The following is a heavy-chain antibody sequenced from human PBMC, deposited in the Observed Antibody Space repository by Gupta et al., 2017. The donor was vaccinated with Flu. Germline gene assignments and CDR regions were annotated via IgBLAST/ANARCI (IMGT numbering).Heavy chain of an antibody. CDR1: TDYK. D-gene: IGHD2-21*02. V-gene: IGHV1-2*06. CDR2: IHPSGGGA. J-gene: IGHJ4*02. Sequence: TDYKIHWVRQAPGQGLECMGRIHPSGGGANYAQKFQGRVTMTRDTSISTVYLELSTLTSDNTAVYYCARDRSVTGDDYWGQGTLVTVSS. CDR3: ARDRSVTGDDY.